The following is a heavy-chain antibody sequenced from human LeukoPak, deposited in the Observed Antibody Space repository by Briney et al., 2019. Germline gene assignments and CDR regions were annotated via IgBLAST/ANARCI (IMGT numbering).Heavy chain of an antibody. CDR2: ISSSSSYI. D-gene: IGHD3-3*01. J-gene: IGHJ3*02. Sequence: PGGSLRLSCAASGFTFSSYSMNWVRQAPGKGLEWVSSISSSSSYIYYADSVKGRFTISRDNAKNSLYLQMNSLRAEDTAVYYCARDSVPKQTYYDFPDAFDIWGQGTMVTVSS. CDR3: ARDSVPKQTYYDFPDAFDI. CDR1: GFTFSSYS. V-gene: IGHV3-21*01.